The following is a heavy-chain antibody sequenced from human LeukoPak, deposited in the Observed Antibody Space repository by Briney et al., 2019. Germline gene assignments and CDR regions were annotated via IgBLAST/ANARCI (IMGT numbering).Heavy chain of an antibody. CDR2: ISGSGGST. V-gene: IGHV3-23*01. D-gene: IGHD6-13*01. Sequence: TGGSLRLSCAASGFTFSSYAMSWVRQAPGKGLEWVSAISGSGGSTYYADSVKGRFTISRDNSKNTLYLQMNSLRAEDTAVYYCAKDQAGIAAASGSFDIWGQGTMVTVSS. CDR3: AKDQAGIAAASGSFDI. J-gene: IGHJ3*02. CDR1: GFTFSSYA.